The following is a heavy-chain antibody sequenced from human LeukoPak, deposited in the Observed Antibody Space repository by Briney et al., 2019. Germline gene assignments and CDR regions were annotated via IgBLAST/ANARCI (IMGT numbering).Heavy chain of an antibody. J-gene: IGHJ4*02. Sequence: GGSLRLSCAASGFTVSSDYMSWVRQAPGKGLEWVPIIYTSGTTYYADSVKGRFTISRDNSKNTLYLQMNSLRAEDTAVYYCARGGSYFFSVDYWGQGTLVTVSS. D-gene: IGHD1-26*01. CDR3: ARGGSYFFSVDY. V-gene: IGHV3-53*01. CDR1: GFTVSSDY. CDR2: IYTSGTT.